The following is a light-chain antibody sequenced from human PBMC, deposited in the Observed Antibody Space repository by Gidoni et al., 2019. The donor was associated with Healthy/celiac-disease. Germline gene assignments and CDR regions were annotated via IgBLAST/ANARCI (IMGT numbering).Light chain of an antibody. V-gene: IGLV2-23*01. Sequence: QSALTQPASVSGSPGQSITISCTGTSSDVGSYNLVSWYQQHPGKAPKLMIYEGSKRPSGVSNRFSGSKSGNTASLTISGLQAEDEADYYCCSYAARRVGGGTKLTVL. CDR3: CSYAARR. CDR1: SSDVGSYNL. CDR2: EGS. J-gene: IGLJ2*01.